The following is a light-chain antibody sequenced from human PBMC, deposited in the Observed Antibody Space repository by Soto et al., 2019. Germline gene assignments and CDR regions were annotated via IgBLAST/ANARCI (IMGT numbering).Light chain of an antibody. CDR1: QDISHF. Sequence: DVQVFQSPSSLSASVGDTVTITCRASQDISHFVAWYQQKPGKVPKLLISAASTLQSEVPTRFSGGGSGTDFTLTITILQPEEVATYYCQTYSLAPQTFGQGTKVQI. J-gene: IGKJ1*01. CDR2: AAS. CDR3: QTYSLAPQT. V-gene: IGKV1-27*01.